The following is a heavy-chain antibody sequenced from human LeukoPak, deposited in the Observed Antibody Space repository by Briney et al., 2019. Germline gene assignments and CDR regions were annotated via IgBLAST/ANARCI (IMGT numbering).Heavy chain of an antibody. CDR1: GFTFSSYS. J-gene: IGHJ4*02. Sequence: GGSLRLSCAASGFTFSSYSMNWVRQAPGKGLEWVSSISSSSSYIYYADSVKGRFTISRDNSKNTLYLQMNSLRAEDTAVYYCATFARPSSYSGYGPPFDYWGQGTLVTVSS. D-gene: IGHD5-12*01. CDR3: ATFARPSSYSGYGPPFDY. CDR2: ISSSSSYI. V-gene: IGHV3-21*01.